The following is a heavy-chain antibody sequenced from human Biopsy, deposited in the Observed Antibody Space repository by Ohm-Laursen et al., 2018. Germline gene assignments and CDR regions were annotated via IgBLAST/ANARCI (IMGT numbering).Heavy chain of an antibody. D-gene: IGHD3-22*01. Sequence: SQTLSLTWTVSGVSINGGRYYWNWIRHHPGKGLEWIGNIFYSANTYYNPSLKSRVTISVDTSKNQFSLKLNSVTAADTAVYYCARDYDTSGYYYVSWGQGTLVTVSS. V-gene: IGHV4-31*02. CDR3: ARDYDTSGYYYVS. CDR1: GVSINGGRYY. CDR2: IFYSANT. J-gene: IGHJ5*02.